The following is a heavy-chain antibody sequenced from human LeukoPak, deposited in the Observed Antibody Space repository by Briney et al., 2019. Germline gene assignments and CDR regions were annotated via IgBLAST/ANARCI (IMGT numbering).Heavy chain of an antibody. V-gene: IGHV4-59*08. CDR3: ARHYCSGGSCKPDY. D-gene: IGHD2-15*01. CDR1: GVPISSYY. CDR2: IQYSGIT. Sequence: SETLSLTCTVSGVPISSYYWNWIRQPPGRGLEWIGYIQYSGITDYNPSLKSRVTISLETSKNQFSLKLSSVTAADTAVYYCARHYCSGGSCKPDYWGPGTLVTVSS. J-gene: IGHJ4*02.